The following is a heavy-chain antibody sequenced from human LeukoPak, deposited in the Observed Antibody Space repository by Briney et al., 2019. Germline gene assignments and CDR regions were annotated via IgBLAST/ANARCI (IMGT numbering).Heavy chain of an antibody. V-gene: IGHV1-69*13. Sequence: GASVKVSCKASGGTFSSYAISWVRQAPGQGLEWMGGIIPIFGTANYAQKFQGRVTITADESTSTAYMELSSLRSEDTAVYYCAMRDGYNLYYFDYWGQGTLVTVSS. J-gene: IGHJ4*02. CDR1: GGTFSSYA. CDR3: AMRDGYNLYYFDY. D-gene: IGHD5-24*01. CDR2: IIPIFGTA.